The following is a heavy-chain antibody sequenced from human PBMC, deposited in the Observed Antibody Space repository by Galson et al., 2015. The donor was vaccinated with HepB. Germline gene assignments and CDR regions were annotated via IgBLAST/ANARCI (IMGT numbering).Heavy chain of an antibody. Sequence: SLRLSCAASGFTFSSYAMHWVRQAPGKGLEWVAVISYDGSNKYYADSVKGRFTISRDNSKNTLYLQMNSLRAEDTAVYYCARDDSPYDILTGYYSRFDYWGQGTLVIVSS. CDR1: GFTFSSYA. V-gene: IGHV3-30*04. CDR2: ISYDGSNK. J-gene: IGHJ4*02. CDR3: ARDDSPYDILTGYYSRFDY. D-gene: IGHD3-9*01.